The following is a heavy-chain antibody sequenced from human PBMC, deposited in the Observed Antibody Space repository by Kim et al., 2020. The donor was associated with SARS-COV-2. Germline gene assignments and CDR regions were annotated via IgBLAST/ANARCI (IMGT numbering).Heavy chain of an antibody. J-gene: IGHJ6*02. CDR3: ARGDGTPAYYYYYGMDV. V-gene: IGHV3-7*04. Sequence: VKGRFTISRDNAKNSLYLQMNSLRAEDTAVYYCARGDGTPAYYYYYGMDVWGQGTTVTVSS. D-gene: IGHD1-1*01.